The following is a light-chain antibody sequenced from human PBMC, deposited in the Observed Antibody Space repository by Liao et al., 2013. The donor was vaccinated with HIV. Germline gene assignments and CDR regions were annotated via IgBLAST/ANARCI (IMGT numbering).Light chain of an antibody. CDR1: ELGDKF. J-gene: IGLJ2*01. CDR2: QDN. Sequence: SYELTQPPSVSVSPGQTASITCSGDELGDKFASWYQQKPGQSPVLLIYQDNKRPSGIPERFSGSNSGNTATLTISGTQPMDEADYYCQAWDRNTAIFGGGTKLTVL. V-gene: IGLV3-1*01. CDR3: QAWDRNTAI.